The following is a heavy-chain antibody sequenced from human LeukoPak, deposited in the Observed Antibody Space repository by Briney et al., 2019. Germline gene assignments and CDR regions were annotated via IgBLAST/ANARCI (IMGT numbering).Heavy chain of an antibody. Sequence: GGSLRLSCAASGFTFSSYWMSWVRQAPGKGLEWVANIKQDGSEKYYVDSVKGRFTISRDNAKNSLYLQMNSLRAEDTAVYYCARGAAVRDFRSGYYTGDEGDYWGQGTLVTVSS. J-gene: IGHJ4*02. CDR3: ARGAAVRDFRSGYYTGDEGDY. CDR2: IKQDGSEK. V-gene: IGHV3-7*01. D-gene: IGHD3-3*01. CDR1: GFTFSSYW.